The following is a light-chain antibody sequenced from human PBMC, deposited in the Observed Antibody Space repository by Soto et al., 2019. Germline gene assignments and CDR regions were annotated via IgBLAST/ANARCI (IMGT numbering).Light chain of an antibody. CDR1: SSDVATYNL. CDR3: CSRV. Sequence: QSALTQPASVSGSPGQSITISCTGTSSDVATYNLVSWYQQRPGTAPQLIIYEVTKRPSGVSTRFSGSQSGNTAYLTISGLQADDEADYYCCSRVFGGGTKLTVL. V-gene: IGLV2-23*02. CDR2: EVT. J-gene: IGLJ3*02.